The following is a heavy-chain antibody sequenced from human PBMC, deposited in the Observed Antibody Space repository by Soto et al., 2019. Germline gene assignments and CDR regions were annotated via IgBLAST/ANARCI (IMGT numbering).Heavy chain of an antibody. CDR3: ARSRGSSGSFHSYFDY. V-gene: IGHV5-51*01. D-gene: IGHD1-26*01. J-gene: IGHJ4*02. Sequence: GESLKISCKGSGYSFTSYWIGWVRQMPGKGLEWMGIIYPGDSDTRYSPSFQGQVTISADKSISTAYLQWSSLKASDTAMYYCARSRGSSGSFHSYFDYWGQGTLVTVSS. CDR2: IYPGDSDT. CDR1: GYSFTSYW.